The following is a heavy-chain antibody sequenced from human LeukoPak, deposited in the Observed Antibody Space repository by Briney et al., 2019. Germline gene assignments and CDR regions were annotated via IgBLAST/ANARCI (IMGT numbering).Heavy chain of an antibody. CDR1: GGTISSGGYY. Sequence: SETLSLTCTVSGGTISSGGYYWSWIHQHPGKGLEWIAYMYYSGSTEYNPSLKSRVTISVDTSNNQFSLKLSSVTAADTAVYYCARVPHDSSGYGYFDYWGQGTLVTVSS. CDR2: MYYSGST. D-gene: IGHD3-22*01. CDR3: ARVPHDSSGYGYFDY. V-gene: IGHV4-31*03. J-gene: IGHJ4*02.